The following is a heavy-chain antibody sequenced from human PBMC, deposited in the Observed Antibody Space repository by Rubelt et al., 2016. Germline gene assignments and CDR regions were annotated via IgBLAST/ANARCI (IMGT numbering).Heavy chain of an antibody. J-gene: IGHJ4*02. CDR3: ARHGGYKPFDY. CDR2: IYHSGST. D-gene: IGHD5-18*01. Sequence: QLQLQVSGPGLVKPSETLSLTCSVSGYSISNGYYWGWIRQPPGKGLEWIGSIYHSGSTYYNPSLKSRVTISVDTSKKQFSLQLRSVTAAYTARYYCARHGGYKPFDYWGQGALVTVSS. CDR1: GYSISNGYY. V-gene: IGHV4-38-2*02.